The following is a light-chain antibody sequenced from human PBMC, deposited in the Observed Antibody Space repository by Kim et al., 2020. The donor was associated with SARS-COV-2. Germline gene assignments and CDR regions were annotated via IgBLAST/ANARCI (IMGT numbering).Light chain of an antibody. CDR1: QDISNY. CDR3: QKYDGAPWT. V-gene: IGKV1-27*01. Sequence: VSVGDRVTITCRASQDISNYVAWYQQKPGKPPKLLIYAASTLQSGVPSRFSGSGSGTDFTLTISSLQPEDVATYYCQKYDGAPWTFGQGTKVDIK. CDR2: AAS. J-gene: IGKJ1*01.